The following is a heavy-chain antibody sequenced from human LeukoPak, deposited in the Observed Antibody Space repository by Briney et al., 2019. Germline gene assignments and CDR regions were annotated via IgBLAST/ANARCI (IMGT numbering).Heavy chain of an antibody. V-gene: IGHV3-33*01. Sequence: GGSLRLSCAASGFTFSSYGMHWVCQAPGKGLEWVAVIWYDGSNKYYADSVKGRFTISRDNSKNTLYLQMNSLRAEDTAVYYCARVGSGGSFNYYYGMDVWGQGTTVTVSS. J-gene: IGHJ6*02. CDR2: IWYDGSNK. CDR3: ARVGSGGSFNYYYGMDV. CDR1: GFTFSSYG. D-gene: IGHD2-15*01.